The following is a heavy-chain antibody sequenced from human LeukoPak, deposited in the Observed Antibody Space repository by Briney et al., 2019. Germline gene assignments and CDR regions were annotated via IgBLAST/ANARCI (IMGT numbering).Heavy chain of an antibody. CDR2: ISPSGSIL. Sequence: GGTLRLSCSASGFTFTTYGMNWVRQAPGKGLEWVSGISPSGSILYYADSVKGRFTISRDNSKNTVSLQMNSLRAEDTALYYCAGDLDWGAFDAWGQGTLVTVSS. CDR3: AGDLDWGAFDA. D-gene: IGHD3-9*01. V-gene: IGHV3-23*01. CDR1: GFTFTTYG. J-gene: IGHJ5*02.